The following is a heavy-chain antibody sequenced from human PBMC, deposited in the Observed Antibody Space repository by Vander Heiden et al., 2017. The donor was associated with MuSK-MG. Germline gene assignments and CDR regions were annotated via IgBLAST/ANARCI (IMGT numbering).Heavy chain of an antibody. Sequence: QLQLQESGPGLVKPSETLSLTCTVSGGSISSSSYYWGWIRQPPGKGLEWIGSIYYSGSTYYNPSLKSRVTISVDTSKNQFSLKLSSVTAADTAVYYCARHGDDSGYDPALDYWGQGTLVTVSS. CDR1: GGSISSSSYY. J-gene: IGHJ4*02. CDR3: ARHGDDSGYDPALDY. D-gene: IGHD5-12*01. CDR2: IYYSGST. V-gene: IGHV4-39*01.